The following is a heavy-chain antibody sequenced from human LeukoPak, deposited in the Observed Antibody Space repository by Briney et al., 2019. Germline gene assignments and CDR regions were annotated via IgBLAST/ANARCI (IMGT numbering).Heavy chain of an antibody. CDR2: ISGSGGST. V-gene: IGHV3-23*01. CDR3: AKARIAVTSFDY. D-gene: IGHD6-19*01. CDR1: GFTFSSYA. Sequence: GGSLRLSCAASGFTFSSYAVSWVRQAPGKGLEWVSAISGSGGSTYYADSVKGRFTISRDNSKNTLYLQMNSLRAEDTAVYYCAKARIAVTSFDYWGQGTLVTVSS. J-gene: IGHJ4*02.